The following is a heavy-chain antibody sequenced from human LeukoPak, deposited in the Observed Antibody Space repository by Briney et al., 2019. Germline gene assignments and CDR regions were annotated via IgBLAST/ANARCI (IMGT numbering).Heavy chain of an antibody. CDR1: GGSISSSSYY. V-gene: IGHV4-39*07. Sequence: SETLSLTCTVSGGSISSSSYYWGWIRQPPGQGLEWSGSSYYSGSTYYNPSLKSRVTISVDTSKNQVSLKLSSVTAADTAVYYCARRVDYYYYMDVWGKGTTVTVSS. D-gene: IGHD2-15*01. CDR2: SYYSGST. CDR3: ARRVDYYYYMDV. J-gene: IGHJ6*03.